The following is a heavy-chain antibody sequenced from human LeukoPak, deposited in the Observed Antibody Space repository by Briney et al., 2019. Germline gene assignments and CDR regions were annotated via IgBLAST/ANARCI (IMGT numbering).Heavy chain of an antibody. Sequence: GRSLRLSCAASGFTFSSYGMHWVRQAPGKGLEWVAVISYDGSNKYYADSVKGRFTISRDNSENTLYLQMNSLRAEDTAVYYCAKEQAATIPPPYYYYGMDVWGQGTTVTVSS. CDR2: ISYDGSNK. V-gene: IGHV3-30*18. D-gene: IGHD5-12*01. CDR3: AKEQAATIPPPYYYYGMDV. J-gene: IGHJ6*02. CDR1: GFTFSSYG.